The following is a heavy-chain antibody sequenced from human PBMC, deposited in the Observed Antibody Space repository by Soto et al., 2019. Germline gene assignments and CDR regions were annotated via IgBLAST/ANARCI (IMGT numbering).Heavy chain of an antibody. V-gene: IGHV3-23*01. Sequence: EVQLLEYGGGLVQPGGSLRLSCAASGFTFISCAMGWVRQAPGKGLEWVSDIIDSGGSTYYADSVKGRFTISRDNSKSTLYLQMNSLRAEDTALYYCAKGRSYYYYYGVDVWVQGTTVTVSS. CDR2: IIDSGGST. J-gene: IGHJ6*02. CDR3: AKGRSYYYYYGVDV. CDR1: GFTFISCA.